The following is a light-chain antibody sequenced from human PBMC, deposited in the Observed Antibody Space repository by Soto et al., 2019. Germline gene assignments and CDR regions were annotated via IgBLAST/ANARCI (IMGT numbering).Light chain of an antibody. CDR2: LNSDGSH. V-gene: IGLV4-69*01. J-gene: IGLJ3*02. CDR3: QTWGTGIHGNWV. CDR1: SGHSSYA. Sequence: QSVLTQSPSASASLGASVKLTCTLSSGHSSYAIAWHQQQPEKGPRYLMKLNSDGSHSKGDGIPDRLSGSSSGAERYLTISSLQSEDEADYYCQTWGTGIHGNWVFGGGTKLTVL.